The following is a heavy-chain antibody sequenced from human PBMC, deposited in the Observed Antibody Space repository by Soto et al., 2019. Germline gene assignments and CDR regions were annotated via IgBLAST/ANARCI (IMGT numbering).Heavy chain of an antibody. D-gene: IGHD2-15*01. J-gene: IGHJ3*02. CDR1: GFTFHDHA. Sequence: EEQLVESGGALVQPGGSLRLSCVASGFTFHDHAMHWVRQVPGKGLEWVSFITWNGGSLAYADSIKGRFTISRDNAKNSMYLQMNSLRAEDTAFYYCTREYCIVGSCAFDIWAKGTVFTVSS. V-gene: IGHV3-9*01. CDR2: ITWNGGSL. CDR3: TREYCIVGSCAFDI.